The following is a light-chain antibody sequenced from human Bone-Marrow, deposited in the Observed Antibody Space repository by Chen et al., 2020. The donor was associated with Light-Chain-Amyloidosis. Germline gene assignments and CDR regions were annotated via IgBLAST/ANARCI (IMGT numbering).Light chain of an antibody. Sequence: SYVLTQPSSVSAAPGQTATIACGGNNLGSTSVHGYQQTPGQALLLVVYDDSDRPSGIPERLSGYNSGNTATLTIGGVGAGDEADYYCQVWDRSSDRPVFGGGTKLTVL. V-gene: IGLV3-21*02. J-gene: IGLJ3*02. CDR2: DDS. CDR3: QVWDRSSDRPV. CDR1: NLGSTS.